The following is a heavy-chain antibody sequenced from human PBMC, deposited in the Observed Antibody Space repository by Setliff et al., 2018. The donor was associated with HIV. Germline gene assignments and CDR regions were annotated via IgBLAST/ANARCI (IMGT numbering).Heavy chain of an antibody. CDR1: GYTFTDYY. Sequence: ASVKVSCKASGYTFTDYYVHWLRQAPGQGLEWMGWISAYNGNTNYAQKLQGRVTMTTDTSTSTAYMELRSLRSDDTAVYYCARGPSGSYSFDYWGQGTLFTVSS. J-gene: IGHJ4*02. CDR3: ARGPSGSYSFDY. CDR2: ISAYNGNT. V-gene: IGHV1-18*04. D-gene: IGHD1-26*01.